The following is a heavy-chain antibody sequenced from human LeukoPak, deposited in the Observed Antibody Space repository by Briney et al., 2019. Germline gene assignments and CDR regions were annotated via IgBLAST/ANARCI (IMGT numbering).Heavy chain of an antibody. CDR1: GYTFDDHA. CDR3: AKDRVTSGWYYHYGMDV. CDR2: ISWNSGSI. J-gene: IGHJ6*02. D-gene: IGHD6-19*01. V-gene: IGHV3-9*01. Sequence: PGGSLRLSCAAPGYTFDDHAMHWVRQAPGKGLEWVSGISWNSGSIGYADSVKGRFTISRDNAKNSLYLQMNSLRAEDTALYYCAKDRVTSGWYYHYGMDVWGQGTTVTVSS.